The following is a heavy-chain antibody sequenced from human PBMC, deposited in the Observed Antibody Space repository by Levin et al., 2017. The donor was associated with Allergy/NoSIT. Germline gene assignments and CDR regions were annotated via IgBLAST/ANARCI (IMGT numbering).Heavy chain of an antibody. V-gene: IGHV4-34*01. D-gene: IGHD2-2*01. CDR2: INHSGST. J-gene: IGHJ5*02. CDR3: ARGRFRVRDYCSSASCPGNWFDP. Sequence: PSETLSLTCAVYGGSFSGYYWSWIRQPPGKGLEWIGEINHSGSTNYNPSLKSRVTISVDTSKKQFSLKLSSVTAADTAVFYCARGRFRVRDYCSSASCPGNWFDPWGQGTLVTVSS. CDR1: GGSFSGYY.